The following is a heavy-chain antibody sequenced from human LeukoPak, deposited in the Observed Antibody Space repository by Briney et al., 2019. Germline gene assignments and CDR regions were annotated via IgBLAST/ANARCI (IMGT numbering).Heavy chain of an antibody. D-gene: IGHD5-18*01. CDR2: INAYDGNT. CDR1: GYTFSSYG. Sequence: ASVKVSCKASGYTFSSYGISWVRQAPGQGLEWMGWINAYDGNTNYAQKLQGRVTMTTDTSTSTAYMELRSLRSDDTAVYYCARERAHDTAMVTLGDYYYGMDVWGKWTTVTVSS. J-gene: IGHJ6*04. V-gene: IGHV1-18*04. CDR3: ARERAHDTAMVTLGDYYYGMDV.